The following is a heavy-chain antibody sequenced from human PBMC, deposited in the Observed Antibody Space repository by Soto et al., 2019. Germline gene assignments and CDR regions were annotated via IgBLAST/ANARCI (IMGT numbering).Heavy chain of an antibody. CDR2: VFRNGST. J-gene: IGHJ5*02. Sequence: PSETLSLTCGVSGYSISSGYYWGWIRQSPGKGLEWIGSVFRNGSTSYNPSLKSRVTISVDTSKNQFSLKLNSVTAADTAVYYCARTTIGVAGTAWFDPWGQGTRVTVSS. D-gene: IGHD6-19*01. CDR1: GYSISSGYY. V-gene: IGHV4-38-2*01. CDR3: ARTTIGVAGTAWFDP.